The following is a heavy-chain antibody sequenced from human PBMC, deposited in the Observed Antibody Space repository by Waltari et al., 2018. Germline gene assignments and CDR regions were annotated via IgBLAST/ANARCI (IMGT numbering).Heavy chain of an antibody. V-gene: IGHV4-4*02. J-gene: IGHJ4*02. CDR2: VHHSGKT. Sequence: QVQLQESGQGMVKPSGPLSLTCAVSGDSVSGNYWWSWVRQSPEKGLEWIGQVHHSGKTHYNPSIQSRVTISVDSPKNHFSLTLKSVTAADTAVYYCAGDRAIGLFFDYWGRGTLVTVSS. D-gene: IGHD2-2*01. CDR1: GDSVSGNYW. CDR3: AGDRAIGLFFDY.